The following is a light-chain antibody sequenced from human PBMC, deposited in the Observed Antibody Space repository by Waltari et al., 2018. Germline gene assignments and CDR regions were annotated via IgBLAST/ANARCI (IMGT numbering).Light chain of an antibody. J-gene: IGLJ2*01. CDR3: SSYISSSTLEL. CDR2: DVS. V-gene: IGLV2-14*03. Sequence: QSALTRPPSVSGSPGQSITISCTGTSSAVGTYNAVSWYQQHPGKAPKPMIFDVSIRPSGVSNRFSGSKSGNTASLTISGLQAEDEADYYCSSYISSSTLELFGGGTSLTVL. CDR1: SSAVGTYNA.